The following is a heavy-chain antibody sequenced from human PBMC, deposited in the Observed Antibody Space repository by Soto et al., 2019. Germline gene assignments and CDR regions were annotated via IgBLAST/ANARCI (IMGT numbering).Heavy chain of an antibody. J-gene: IGHJ3*02. Sequence: GGSLRLSCAASGFTFSSYWMSWVRQAPGKGLEWVANIKQDGSEKYYVDSVKGRFTISRDNAKNSLYLQMNSLRAEDTAVYYCARGLSPYYYDSGWVPDAFDIWGQGTMVT. CDR2: IKQDGSEK. CDR1: GFTFSSYW. CDR3: ARGLSPYYYDSGWVPDAFDI. V-gene: IGHV3-7*04. D-gene: IGHD3-22*01.